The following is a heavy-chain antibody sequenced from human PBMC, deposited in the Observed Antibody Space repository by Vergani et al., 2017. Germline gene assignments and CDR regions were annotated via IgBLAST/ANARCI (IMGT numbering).Heavy chain of an antibody. V-gene: IGHV4-30-4*08. CDR2: IYYSGST. CDR3: ARGRLNFDSSGYYYFNY. Sequence: QLQLQESGPGLVKPSQTLSLTCTVSGGSINSGDYYWSWIRQPPGKGLEWIGYIYYSGSTDYNPSLKSRLTMSIDTSKNHFSLKLTSVTAADTAVYYCARGRLNFDSSGYYYFNYWGQGTLVTVSS. D-gene: IGHD3-22*01. J-gene: IGHJ4*02. CDR1: GGSINSGDYY.